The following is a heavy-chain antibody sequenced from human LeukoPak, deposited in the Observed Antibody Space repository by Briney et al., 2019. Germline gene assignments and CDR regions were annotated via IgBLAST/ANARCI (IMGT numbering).Heavy chain of an antibody. CDR1: GFTFDNYA. CDR3: ARGGTSGSLIY. Sequence: GGSLRLSCAASGFTFDNYAMSWVRQAPGKGLEWVSGISSSGSSTYYVDSVKGRFTISRDNAKNTLYLQMNSLRAEDTAVYYCARGGTSGSLIYWGQGTLVTVSS. V-gene: IGHV3-23*01. D-gene: IGHD1-26*01. CDR2: ISSSGSST. J-gene: IGHJ4*02.